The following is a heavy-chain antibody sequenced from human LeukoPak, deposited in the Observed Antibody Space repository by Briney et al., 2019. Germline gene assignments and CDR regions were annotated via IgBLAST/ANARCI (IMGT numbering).Heavy chain of an antibody. Sequence: GGSLRLSCAVSGLTFSDYSMAWVRQAPGKGLFWVSGISAGGGSTYYADSVKGRFTISRDNSRNTLYLQMNSLSAEDTAVYYCAKDAAGPEYWGQGTLVTVCS. CDR2: ISAGGGST. CDR1: GLTFSDYS. CDR3: AKDAAGPEY. D-gene: IGHD6-13*01. V-gene: IGHV3-23*01. J-gene: IGHJ4*02.